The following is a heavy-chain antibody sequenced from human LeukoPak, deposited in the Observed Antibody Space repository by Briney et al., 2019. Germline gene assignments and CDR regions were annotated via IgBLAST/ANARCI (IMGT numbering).Heavy chain of an antibody. J-gene: IGHJ4*02. Sequence: ASVKVSCKASGYTFTDYYIHWLRQAPGQGLEWMGRINTKSGGTNSAQNFQGRVTMTRDTSNSTAYMELTSLRSDDTAIYYCARDPRITVPARLHYWGQGTLITVSS. D-gene: IGHD6-19*01. CDR1: GYTFTDYY. CDR3: ARDPRITVPARLHY. V-gene: IGHV1-2*06. CDR2: INTKSGGT.